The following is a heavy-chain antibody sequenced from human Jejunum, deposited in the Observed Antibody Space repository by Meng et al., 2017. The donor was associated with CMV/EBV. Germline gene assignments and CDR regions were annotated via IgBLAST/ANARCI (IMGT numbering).Heavy chain of an antibody. D-gene: IGHD3-22*01. CDR2: LWYDGSRK. V-gene: IGHV3-33*01. CDR1: GFPLHSSG. J-gene: IGHJ4*02. Sequence: SGFPLHSSGVHWVRQFPGKGLEWVAVLWYDGSRKYFADSVQGRFSISRDDSKNTVYLQMNSLRAEDTAVYYCARDNDGSSHYSQFDYWGQGTLVTVSS. CDR3: ARDNDGSSHYSQFDY.